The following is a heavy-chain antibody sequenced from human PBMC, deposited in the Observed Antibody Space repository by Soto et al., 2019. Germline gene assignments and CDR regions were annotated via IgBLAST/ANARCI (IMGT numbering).Heavy chain of an antibody. D-gene: IGHD6-19*01. V-gene: IGHV1-69*01. Sequence: QVQLEQSGAEVKQPGSSVRVSSKTSGGTFSTYAINWVRQATGQGLEWMGAIIPLFGTADYSQKFQGRVTITADESTSTAYMELSSLRSDDTAVYFCARPKGTYSSGYYYFDFWGQGTPVTVSS. CDR3: ARPKGTYSSGYYYFDF. J-gene: IGHJ4*02. CDR2: IIPLFGTA. CDR1: GGTFSTYA.